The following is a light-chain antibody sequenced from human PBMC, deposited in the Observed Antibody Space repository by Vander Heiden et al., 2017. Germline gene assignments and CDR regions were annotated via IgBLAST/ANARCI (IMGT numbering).Light chain of an antibody. Sequence: GVTQGASLTVFPGRTVSLTCASSTGAVTTGFYPNWFQQKPGQAPRALIYSTSNKHSWTPARFSGSLLGGKAVLTVSGVQPADEADYYCLLYPGGGQRVFGGGTKLTVL. CDR1: TGAVTTGFY. V-gene: IGLV7-43*01. CDR2: STS. CDR3: LLYPGGGQRV. J-gene: IGLJ2*01.